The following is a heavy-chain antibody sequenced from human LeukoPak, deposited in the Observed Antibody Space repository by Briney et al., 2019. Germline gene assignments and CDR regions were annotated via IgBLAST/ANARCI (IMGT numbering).Heavy chain of an antibody. D-gene: IGHD1-1*01. J-gene: IGHJ4*01. V-gene: IGHV1-8*03. CDR1: GYTFTSYD. Sequence: VASVKVSCKASGYTFTSYDINWVRQATGQGLEWMGWMNPNSGNTGYAQKFQGRVTITRNTSISIAYMELSSLRSEDTAVYYCTRRSRGTGTTLGYWGQGTLVTVSS. CDR3: TRRSRGTGTTLGY. CDR2: MNPNSGNT.